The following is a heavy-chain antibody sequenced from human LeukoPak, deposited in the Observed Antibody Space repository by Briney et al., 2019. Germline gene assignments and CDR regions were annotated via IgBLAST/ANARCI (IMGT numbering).Heavy chain of an antibody. J-gene: IGHJ5*02. Sequence: VSVKVSCKASGYTFTSYGISWVRPAPGQGLGWMGWISAYSGNTNYAQKFQGRVTMTRNTSISTAYMELSSLRSEDTAVHYCARKDYGDYDWFDPWGQGTLVTVSS. CDR3: ARKDYGDYDWFDP. CDR1: GYTFTSYG. CDR2: ISAYSGNT. V-gene: IGHV1-18*04. D-gene: IGHD4-17*01.